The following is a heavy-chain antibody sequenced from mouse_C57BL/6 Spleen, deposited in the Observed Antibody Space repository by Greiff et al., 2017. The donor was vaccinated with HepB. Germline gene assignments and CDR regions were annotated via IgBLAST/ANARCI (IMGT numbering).Heavy chain of an antibody. Sequence: DVMLVESGGGLVKPGGSLKLSCAASGFTFSDYGMHWVRQAPEKGLEWVAYISSGSSTIYYADTVKGRFTISRDNAKNTLFLQMTSLRSEDTAMYYCASRWGNYGYFDYWGQGTTLTVSS. CDR1: GFTFSDYG. J-gene: IGHJ2*01. CDR2: ISSGSSTI. D-gene: IGHD2-1*01. V-gene: IGHV5-17*01. CDR3: ASRWGNYGYFDY.